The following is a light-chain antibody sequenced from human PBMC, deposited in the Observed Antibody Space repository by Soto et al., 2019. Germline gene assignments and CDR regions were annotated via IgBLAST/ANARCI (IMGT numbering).Light chain of an antibody. CDR3: QHSGDFRWT. Sequence: EIVLTQSPGTLSLSPGARATLSCRASQSVSNNYLAWYQQKPGQAPRLLIYGASSRATGIPDRFSGRWFGTDLTITISRLEPEDFEVYYGQHSGDFRWTFGQGTKVDIK. CDR2: GAS. CDR1: QSVSNNY. J-gene: IGKJ1*01. V-gene: IGKV3-20*01.